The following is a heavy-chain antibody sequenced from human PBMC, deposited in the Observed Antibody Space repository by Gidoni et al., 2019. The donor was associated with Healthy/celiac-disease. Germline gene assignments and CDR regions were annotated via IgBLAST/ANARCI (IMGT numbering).Heavy chain of an antibody. CDR3: AMTPLKHRIAAAGSVGYYFDY. CDR2: IYTSGST. CDR1: CGSIRSGSYY. V-gene: IGHV4-61*02. J-gene: IGHJ4*02. D-gene: IGHD6-13*01. Sequence: QVQLQESGQGLVKPSQTLSLTCTVYCGSIRSGSYYWRWIRQPAGKGLEWIGRIYTSGSTNYNPSLKSRVTISVDTSKNQCSLKRSSVTAADTAVYYCAMTPLKHRIAAAGSVGYYFDYWGQGTLVTVSS.